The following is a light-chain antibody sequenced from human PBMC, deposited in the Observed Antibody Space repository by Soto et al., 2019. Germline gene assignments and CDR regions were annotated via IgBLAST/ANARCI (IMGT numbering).Light chain of an antibody. V-gene: IGKV1-39*01. CDR1: QSISSY. CDR2: SAS. Sequence: DIQMTQSPSSLSASVGDRVTITCRASQSISSYLNWYQQKPGKAPNLLIYSASSLQSGVPSRFSGSGSGTEFTLTISSLQPEDFATYYCQQSYSTPYTFGQGTTLELK. CDR3: QQSYSTPYT. J-gene: IGKJ2*01.